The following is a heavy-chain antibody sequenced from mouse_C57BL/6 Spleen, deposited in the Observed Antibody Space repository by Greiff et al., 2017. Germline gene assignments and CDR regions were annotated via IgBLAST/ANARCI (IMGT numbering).Heavy chain of an antibody. Sequence: VQLQQPGAELVRPGSSVKLSCKASGYTFTSYWMQWVKQRPIQGLEWIGNIDPSDSETHYNQKFKDKATLTVDKSSSTAYMQLSSLTSEDSAVYCCARGGYGSSYFDYWGQGTTLTVSS. CDR2: IDPSDSET. D-gene: IGHD1-1*01. V-gene: IGHV1-52*01. CDR3: ARGGYGSSYFDY. J-gene: IGHJ2*01. CDR1: GYTFTSYW.